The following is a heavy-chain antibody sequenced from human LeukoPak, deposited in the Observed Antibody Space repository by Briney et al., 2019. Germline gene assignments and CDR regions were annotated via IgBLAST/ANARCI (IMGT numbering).Heavy chain of an antibody. CDR1: GFTFSNAW. V-gene: IGHV3-15*01. Sequence: GGSLRLSCAASGFTFSNAWMSWVRQAPGKGLEWVGRIKSKTDGGTTDYAAPVKGRFTISRDDSKNTLYLQMNSLKTEDTAVYYCTTSLGYCSGGSCYPPDWGQGTLVTVSS. D-gene: IGHD2-15*01. CDR2: IKSKTDGGTT. CDR3: TTSLGYCSGGSCYPPD. J-gene: IGHJ4*02.